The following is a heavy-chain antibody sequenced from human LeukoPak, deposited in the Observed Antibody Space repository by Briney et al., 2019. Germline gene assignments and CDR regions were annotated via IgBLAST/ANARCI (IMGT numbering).Heavy chain of an antibody. V-gene: IGHV3-23*01. D-gene: IGHD6-13*01. CDR2: ISGSGGST. CDR1: GFTFSSYA. J-gene: IGHJ5*02. Sequence: PGGSLRLSCAGSGFTFSSYAMSWVRQAPGRGLEWVSLISGSGGSTYYADSVKGRCTISRDNSKNTLYLQMNSLRAEDTAVYYCARGGSSWYAVWFDPWGQGTLVTVSS. CDR3: ARGGSSWYAVWFDP.